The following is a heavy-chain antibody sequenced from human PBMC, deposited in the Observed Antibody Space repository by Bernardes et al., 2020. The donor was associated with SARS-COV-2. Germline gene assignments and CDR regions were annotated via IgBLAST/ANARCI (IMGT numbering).Heavy chain of an antibody. CDR3: ARGQESYYDFWSGYETGPMDV. V-gene: IGHV3-21*01. CDR2: ISGAGMYI. D-gene: IGHD3-3*01. J-gene: IGHJ6*02. Sequence: SLRLSCAASGFTFSNYLFSWFRQAPGKGLEWVSSISGAGMYIYYGDSVRGRFTTSRDNTRTSVFLQMESLRDEDTAVYYCARGQESYYDFWSGYETGPMDVWGQGTTVTVSS. CDR1: GFTFSNYL.